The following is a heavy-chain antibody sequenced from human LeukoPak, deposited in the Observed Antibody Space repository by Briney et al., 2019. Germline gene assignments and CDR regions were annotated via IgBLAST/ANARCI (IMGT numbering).Heavy chain of an antibody. V-gene: IGHV1-18*01. J-gene: IGHJ4*02. Sequence: ASVKVSCKASGYPFTTYGITWVRQAPGQGLEWMGWISTYNGNTIYAQKLQGRVTMTTDTSTNTAYMELRSLRSDDPAVYYCGRERDGDYLAYWGQGTLVTVSS. D-gene: IGHD4-17*01. CDR3: GRERDGDYLAY. CDR1: GYPFTTYG. CDR2: ISTYNGNT.